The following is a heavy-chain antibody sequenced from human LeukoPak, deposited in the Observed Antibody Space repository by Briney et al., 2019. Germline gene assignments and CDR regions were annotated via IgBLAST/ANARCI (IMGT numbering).Heavy chain of an antibody. CDR2: IGTGGDT. D-gene: IGHD2-2*01. CDR3: ARDRLVPAAPFDY. V-gene: IGHV3-47*02. J-gene: IGHJ4*02. Sequence: GGSLRPSCAASGFAFSSYVLHWVRRAPGKGPEWVSAIGTGGDTYYEDSVMGRFTISRDNAKKSLYLQMNSLIAEDMAVYHCARDRLVPAAPFDYWGQGTLVTVSS. CDR1: GFAFSSYV.